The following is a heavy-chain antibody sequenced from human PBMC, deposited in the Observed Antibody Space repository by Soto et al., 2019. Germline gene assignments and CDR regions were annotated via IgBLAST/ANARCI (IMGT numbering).Heavy chain of an antibody. V-gene: IGHV4-30-4*02. J-gene: IGHJ5*02. Sequence: SDTLCLTCTVSGGSISSGGYYWTWIRQPPGKGLEWIGYIYDSGTTYYNPSLKSRLTISVDTSKNQFSLKLSSVTAADTAVYYCASTAPVAIAATGTWFDPWGQGTLVTVS. CDR3: ASTAPVAIAATGTWFDP. CDR2: IYDSGTT. D-gene: IGHD6-13*01. CDR1: GGSISSGGYY.